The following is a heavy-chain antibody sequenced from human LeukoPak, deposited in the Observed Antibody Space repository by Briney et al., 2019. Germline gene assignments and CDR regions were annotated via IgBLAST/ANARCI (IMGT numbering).Heavy chain of an antibody. Sequence: SSETLSLTCTVSGGSIINYYWSWIRQPPGKGLEWIGYIYYSGSTNYNPSLKSRVTLSVDTSKNQFSLKLSSVTAADTAVYYCARLDVWGKGTTVTVSS. CDR1: GGSIINYY. CDR2: IYYSGST. CDR3: ARLDV. J-gene: IGHJ6*04. V-gene: IGHV4-59*01.